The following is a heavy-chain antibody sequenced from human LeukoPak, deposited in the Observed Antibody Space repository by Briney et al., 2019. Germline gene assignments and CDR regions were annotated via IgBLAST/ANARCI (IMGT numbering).Heavy chain of an antibody. J-gene: IGHJ6*03. CDR2: IYYSGST. V-gene: IGHV4-59*11. D-gene: IGHD5-24*01. CDR1: GGSISSHY. CDR3: ARGRDGYNKGYYYYYMDV. Sequence: SETLSLTCTVSGGSISSHYWSWIRQPPGKGLEWIGYIYYSGSTNYNPSLKSRVTISVDTSKNQFSLKLSSVTAADTAVYYCARGRDGYNKGYYYYYMDVWGKGTTVTVSS.